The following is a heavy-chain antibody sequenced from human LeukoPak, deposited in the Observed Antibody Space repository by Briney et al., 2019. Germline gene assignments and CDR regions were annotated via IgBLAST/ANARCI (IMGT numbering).Heavy chain of an antibody. V-gene: IGHV4-59*08. CDR1: GGSISNYY. Sequence: PSETLSLTCTVSGGSISNYYWSWIRQPPGEGLEWIGYIYYSGSTNYNPSLKSRVTISIDTSKNQFSLNLTSVTAADTGVYYCAGGGLGGITAYSNYLFDYWGQGTLVTVSS. D-gene: IGHD4-11*01. J-gene: IGHJ4*02. CDR2: IYYSGST. CDR3: AGGGLGGITAYSNYLFDY.